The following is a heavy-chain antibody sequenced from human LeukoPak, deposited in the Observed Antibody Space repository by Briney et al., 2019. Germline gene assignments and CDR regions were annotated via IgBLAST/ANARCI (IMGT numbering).Heavy chain of an antibody. V-gene: IGHV3-9*01. Sequence: PGRSLRLSCAASGFTFDDYAMHWVRQAPRKGLEWVSGISWNSGSIGYADSVKGRFTISRDNAKNSLYLQMNSLRAEDTALYYCAKTTVTHPEYWYFDLWGRGTLVTVSS. CDR2: ISWNSGSI. CDR1: GFTFDDYA. CDR3: AKTTVTHPEYWYFDL. J-gene: IGHJ2*01. D-gene: IGHD4-17*01.